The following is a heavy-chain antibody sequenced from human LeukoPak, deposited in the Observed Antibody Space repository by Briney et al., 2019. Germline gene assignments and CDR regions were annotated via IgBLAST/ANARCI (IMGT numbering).Heavy chain of an antibody. J-gene: IGHJ4*02. D-gene: IGHD2-15*01. V-gene: IGHV3-23*01. Sequence: GGSLRLSCAASGFTFSNYAMSWVRQAPGKGLEWVSAIGDRGGATNCADSVKGRFTISRDNSKNTLYLQMNSLRAEDTAVNYCAKRSCGGGSCNFDYWGQGTLVTVSS. CDR3: AKRSCGGGSCNFDY. CDR1: GFTFSNYA. CDR2: IGDRGGAT.